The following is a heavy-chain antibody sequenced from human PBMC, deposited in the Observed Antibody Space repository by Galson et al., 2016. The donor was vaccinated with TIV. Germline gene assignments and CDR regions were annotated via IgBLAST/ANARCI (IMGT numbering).Heavy chain of an antibody. J-gene: IGHJ6*02. V-gene: IGHV3-53*05. Sequence: SLRLSCAASGFIVNTKYVSWVRQAPGKVLEWVSVIYSDGNEYYADSVKGRFTISGDNSQSTLYLQMNSLRGDDTAVYYCARETVWGQGTTVTVSS. CDR2: IYSDGNE. CDR1: GFIVNTKY. CDR3: ARETV.